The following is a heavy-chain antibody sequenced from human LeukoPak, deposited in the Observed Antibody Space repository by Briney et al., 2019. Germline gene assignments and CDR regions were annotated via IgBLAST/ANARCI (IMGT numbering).Heavy chain of an antibody. V-gene: IGHV4-30-4*01. D-gene: IGHD5-18*01. CDR1: GGSISSGDYY. Sequence: SQTLSLTCTVSGGSISSGDYYWSWIRQPPGKGLEWIGYIYYSGSTYYNPSLKSRVTISGDKYKNQFSLKLSSVTAADTAVYYCASSYPWTSPAYFDYWGQGTLVTVSS. CDR3: ASSYPWTSPAYFDY. J-gene: IGHJ4*02. CDR2: IYYSGST.